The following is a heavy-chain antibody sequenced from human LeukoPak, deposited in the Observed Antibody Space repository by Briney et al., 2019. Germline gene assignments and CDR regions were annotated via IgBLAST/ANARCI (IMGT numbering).Heavy chain of an antibody. Sequence: SSETLSLTCAVYGGSFSGYYWSWIRQPPGKGLEWIGEINHSGSTNYNPSLKSRVTISVDTSKNQFSLKLSSVTAADTAMYYCARRYGSGSYYIPDGEAFDIWGQGTMVTVSS. V-gene: IGHV4-34*01. CDR1: GGSFSGYY. CDR2: INHSGST. J-gene: IGHJ3*02. D-gene: IGHD3-10*01. CDR3: ARRYGSGSYYIPDGEAFDI.